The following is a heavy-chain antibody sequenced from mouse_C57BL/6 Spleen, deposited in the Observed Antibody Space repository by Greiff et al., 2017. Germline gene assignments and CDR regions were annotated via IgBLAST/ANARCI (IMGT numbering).Heavy chain of an antibody. CDR2: IWSGGSK. Sequence: QVQLQQSGPGLVQPSQSLSITCTVSGFSLTSYGVHWVRQSPGKGLEWLGVIWSGGSKDNNAAFISRLSISKDNSKSQVFFKMNSLQADDTALYYCARNWGTTVEGFAYWGQGTLVTVSA. CDR1: GFSLTSYG. D-gene: IGHD1-1*01. CDR3: ARNWGTTVEGFAY. V-gene: IGHV2-2*01. J-gene: IGHJ3*01.